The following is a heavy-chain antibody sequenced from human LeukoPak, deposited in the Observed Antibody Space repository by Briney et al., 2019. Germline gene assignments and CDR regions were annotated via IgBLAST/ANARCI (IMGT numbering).Heavy chain of an antibody. CDR3: ARRRYGHDY. CDR2: ISAYNGNT. J-gene: IGHJ4*02. Sequence: ASVKVSCKASGYSFTTYGMNWVPQAPGQGLEWMGWISAYNGNTNYAQKLQGRVTMTTDTSTSTAYMELRSLRSDDTAVYYCARRRYGHDYWGQGTLVTVSS. D-gene: IGHD3-10*01. CDR1: GYSFTTYG. V-gene: IGHV1-18*01.